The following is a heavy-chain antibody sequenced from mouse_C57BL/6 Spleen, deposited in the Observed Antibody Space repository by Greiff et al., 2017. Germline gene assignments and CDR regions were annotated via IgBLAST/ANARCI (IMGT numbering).Heavy chain of an antibody. V-gene: IGHV1-15*01. CDR2: IDPETGGT. CDR1: GYTFTDYE. Sequence: VQLQQSGAELVRPGASVTLSCKASGYTFTDYEMHWVKQTPVHGLEWIGAIDPETGGTAYNQKFKGKAILTADKSSSTAYMELRSLTSEDSAVYYGTRDYDYEEGAMDYWGQGTSVTVSS. J-gene: IGHJ4*01. CDR3: TRDYDYEEGAMDY. D-gene: IGHD2-4*01.